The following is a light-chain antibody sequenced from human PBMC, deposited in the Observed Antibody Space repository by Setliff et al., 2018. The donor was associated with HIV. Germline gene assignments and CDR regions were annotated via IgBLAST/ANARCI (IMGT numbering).Light chain of an antibody. CDR1: SSDVRTYNF. J-gene: IGLJ1*01. Sequence: QSALAQPASVSGSPGQSITISCTGTSSDVRTYNFVSWYQQHPGKAPKLMIYDVSNRPSGVPDRFSGSKSGNTASLTVSGLQAEDEADYYCSSYAGSNKGVFGTGTKSPS. CDR3: SSYAGSNKGV. CDR2: DVS. V-gene: IGLV2-8*01.